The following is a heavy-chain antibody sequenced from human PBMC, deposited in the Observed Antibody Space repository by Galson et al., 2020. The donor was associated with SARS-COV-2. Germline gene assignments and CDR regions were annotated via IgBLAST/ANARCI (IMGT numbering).Heavy chain of an antibody. Sequence: GESLKISCKASGYTFTGYYMHWVRQAPGQGLEWMGWINPNSGGTNYAQKFQGRVTMTRDTSISTAYMELSRLRSDDTAVYYCAAFQWGGNIVATLGYYYGMDVWGQGTTVTVSS. V-gene: IGHV1-2*02. CDR2: INPNSGGT. CDR1: GYTFTGYY. D-gene: IGHD5-12*01. J-gene: IGHJ6*02. CDR3: AAFQWGGNIVATLGYYYGMDV.